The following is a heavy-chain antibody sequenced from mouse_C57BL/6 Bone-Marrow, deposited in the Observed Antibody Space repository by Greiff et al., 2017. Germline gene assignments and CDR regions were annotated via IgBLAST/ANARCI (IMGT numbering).Heavy chain of an antibody. D-gene: IGHD2-2*01. CDR2: IHPNSGST. Sequence: VQLQQPGAELVKPGASVKLSCKASGYTFTSYWMHWVKQRPGQGLEWIGMIHPNSGSTTYNEKFKSKATLTVDKSSSTAYMQLSSLTSEDSAVYYCARSAGRGYDGGAWFAYWGQGTLVTVSA. CDR3: ARSAGRGYDGGAWFAY. V-gene: IGHV1-64*01. CDR1: GYTFTSYW. J-gene: IGHJ3*01.